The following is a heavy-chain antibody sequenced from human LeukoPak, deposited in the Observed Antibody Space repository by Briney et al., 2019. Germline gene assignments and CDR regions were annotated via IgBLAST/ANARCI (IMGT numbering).Heavy chain of an antibody. CDR3: ARARAVGASDSYDL. D-gene: IGHD4-23*01. CDR2: ISTSDRRV. CDR1: GFTFSDRY. Sequence: PGGSLRLSCIGSGFTFSDRYMAWIRQRPGKGLEWLSYISTSDRRVYLADSVKGRFTVSRDDARKSLFLQMNSLRPDDTAVYYCARARAVGASDSYDLWGPGTMVIVSS. V-gene: IGHV3-11*04. J-gene: IGHJ3*01.